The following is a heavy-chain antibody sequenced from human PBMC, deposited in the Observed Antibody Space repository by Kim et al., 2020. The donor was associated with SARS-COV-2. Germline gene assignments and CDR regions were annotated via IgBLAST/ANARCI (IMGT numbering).Heavy chain of an antibody. CDR1: GFTFSSYA. CDR2: ISYDGSNK. D-gene: IGHD3-10*01. CDR3: ARDRGRITMVRGVTAVD. V-gene: IGHV3-30*04. J-gene: IGHJ4*01. Sequence: GGSLRLSCAASGFTFSSYAMHWVRQAPGKGLEWVAVISYDGSNKYYADSVKGRFTISRDNSKNTLYLQMNSLRAEDTAVYYCARDRGRITMVRGVTAVD.